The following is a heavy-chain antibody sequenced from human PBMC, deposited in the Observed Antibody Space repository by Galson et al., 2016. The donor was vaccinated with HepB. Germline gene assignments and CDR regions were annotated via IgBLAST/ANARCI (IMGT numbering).Heavy chain of an antibody. D-gene: IGHD3-9*01. CDR3: ARAKSITIFAPDAYYFDY. Sequence: SVKVSCKASGYTFANYYLHWVRQAPGQGLEWMGRINPDSDYTNLAQKFRGRVTMTRDTSISAAYMELSSLRFDDTAVYYCARAKSITIFAPDAYYFDYWGQGTLVTVSS. V-gene: IGHV1-2*06. CDR2: INPDSDYT. CDR1: GYTFANYY. J-gene: IGHJ4*02.